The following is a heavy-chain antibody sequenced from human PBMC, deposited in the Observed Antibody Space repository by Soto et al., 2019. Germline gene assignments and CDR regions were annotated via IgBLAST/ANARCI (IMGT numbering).Heavy chain of an antibody. CDR3: ARAFGSGYFYGMDV. CDR1: GYTFTGYY. J-gene: IGHJ6*02. V-gene: IGHV1-2*04. D-gene: IGHD3-22*01. Sequence: QVQLVQPGAEVKKPGASVNVSFKASGYTFTGYYMHWVRQAPGQGLEWMGWINPNSGGTNYAQKFQGWVTMTRDTSISKAYMELSRLRSDDTAVYYCARAFGSGYFYGMDVWGQGTTVTVSS. CDR2: INPNSGGT.